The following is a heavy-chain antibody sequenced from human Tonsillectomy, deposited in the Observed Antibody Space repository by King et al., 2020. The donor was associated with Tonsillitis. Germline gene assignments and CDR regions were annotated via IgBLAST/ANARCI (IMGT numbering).Heavy chain of an antibody. CDR2: ISGSGGST. V-gene: IGHV3-23*04. Sequence: EVQLVESGGGLVQPGGSLRLSCAASVFTFSSYAMNWVRQAPGKGLEWVSGISGSGGSTDYADSVKGRFTLSRDNSKSTLYLQMNSLRAEDTAIYYCAKDFTLIRGVVDAFDIWGQGTMVTVSS. CDR3: AKDFTLIRGVVDAFDI. J-gene: IGHJ3*02. D-gene: IGHD3-10*01. CDR1: VFTFSSYA.